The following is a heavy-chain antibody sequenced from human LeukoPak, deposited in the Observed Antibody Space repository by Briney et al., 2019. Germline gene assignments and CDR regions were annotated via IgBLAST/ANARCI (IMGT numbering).Heavy chain of an antibody. CDR2: ISWDGGST. CDR1: GFTFNNAW. J-gene: IGHJ4*02. CDR3: AKDLESSLGDY. D-gene: IGHD6-19*01. V-gene: IGHV3-43D*03. Sequence: PGGSLRLSCVASGFTFNNAWMSWVRQAPGKGLEWVSLISWDGGSTYYADSVKGRFTISRDNSKNSLYLQMNSLRAEDTALYYCAKDLESSLGDYWGQGTLVTVSS.